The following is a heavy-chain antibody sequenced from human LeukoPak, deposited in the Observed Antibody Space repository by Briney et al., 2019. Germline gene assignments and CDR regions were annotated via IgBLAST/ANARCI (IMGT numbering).Heavy chain of an antibody. CDR1: GSSFTSFW. Sequence: GESLKISCKGSGSSFTSFWIGWVRQMPGKGLEWMGIIYPGDSDTRYSPSFQGQVTMSADRSISTTYLQWSSLKASDTAMYYCARQENWNTFDYWGQGTLVTVSS. J-gene: IGHJ4*02. D-gene: IGHD1/OR15-1a*01. CDR2: IYPGDSDT. V-gene: IGHV5-51*01. CDR3: ARQENWNTFDY.